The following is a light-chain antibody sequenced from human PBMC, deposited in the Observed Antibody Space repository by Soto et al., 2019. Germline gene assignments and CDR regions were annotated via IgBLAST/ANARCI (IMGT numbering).Light chain of an antibody. J-gene: IGLJ1*01. CDR2: SDN. CDR3: SSYAGSSNV. CDR1: NSNVGSNS. V-gene: IGLV1-44*01. Sequence: QSVLTQPPSASGTPGQRVTISCSGRNSNVGSNSVNWYQQFPGMAPKLLLYSDNQRPSGVPDRFSGSKSGNTASLTVSGLQAEDEADYYCSSYAGSSNVFGTGTKLTVL.